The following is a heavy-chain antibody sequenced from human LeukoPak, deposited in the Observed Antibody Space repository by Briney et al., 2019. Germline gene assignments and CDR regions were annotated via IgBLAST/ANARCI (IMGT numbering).Heavy chain of an antibody. CDR3: ASANSGSPAFSYMDV. CDR2: IIPIFGTP. D-gene: IGHD3-10*01. V-gene: IGHV1-69*05. J-gene: IGHJ6*03. Sequence: GSSVKVSCKASGGPFNTNAFSWVRQAPGQGLEWMGGIIPIFGTPTYAQKFLGRVTITTDKSTSTAYMELSSLRSEDTAIYFCASANSGSPAFSYMDVWGKGTTVTVSS. CDR1: GGPFNTNA.